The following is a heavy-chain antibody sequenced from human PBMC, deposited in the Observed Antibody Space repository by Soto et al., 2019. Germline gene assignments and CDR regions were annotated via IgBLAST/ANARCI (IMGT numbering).Heavy chain of an antibody. CDR3: SRGGGGFWSGSYYYYYYGMDV. V-gene: IGHV1-8*01. J-gene: IGHJ6*02. Sequence: ASVKVSCKASGYTFTSYDINWVRQATGQGLEWMGWMNPNSGNTGYAQKFQGRVTMTRKTSISTPFMEMSSLRSEDTAVYYCSRGGGGFWSGSYYYYYYGMDVWGQGTTVTVSS. CDR2: MNPNSGNT. D-gene: IGHD3-3*01. CDR1: GYTFTSYD.